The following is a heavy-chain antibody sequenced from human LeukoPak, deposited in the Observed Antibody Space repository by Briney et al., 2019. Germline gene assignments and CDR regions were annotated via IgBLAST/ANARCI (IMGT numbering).Heavy chain of an antibody. CDR2: ISYDGSNK. D-gene: IGHD2-15*01. CDR3: ASRGSIDY. V-gene: IGHV3-30*03. J-gene: IGHJ4*02. CDR1: GFTFSSYG. Sequence: GGSLRLSCAASGFTFSSYGMHWVRQAPGKGLEWVAVISYDGSNKYYAGSVKGRFTISRDNSKNTLYLQMNSLRAEDTAVYYCASRGSIDYWGQGTLVTVSS.